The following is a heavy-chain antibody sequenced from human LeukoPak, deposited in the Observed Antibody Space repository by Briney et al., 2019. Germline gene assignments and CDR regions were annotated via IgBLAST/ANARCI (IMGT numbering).Heavy chain of an antibody. D-gene: IGHD1-7*01. CDR1: GFTFSSYE. CDR2: ISSSGSTI. V-gene: IGHV3-48*03. Sequence: GGSLRLSCAASGFTFSSYEMNWVRQAPGKGLEWVSYISSSGSTIYYTDSVKGRFTISRDNAKNSLYLQMNSLRAEDTAVYYCARVGETTPAFDYWGQGTLVTVSS. CDR3: ARVGETTPAFDY. J-gene: IGHJ4*02.